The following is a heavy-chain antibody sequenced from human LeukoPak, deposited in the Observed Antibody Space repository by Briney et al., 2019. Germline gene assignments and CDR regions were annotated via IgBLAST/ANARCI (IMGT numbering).Heavy chain of an antibody. V-gene: IGHV3-30*09. CDR1: GFTFTTDP. D-gene: IGHD5-12*01. J-gene: IGHJ3*01. CDR2: LSYDGTDW. Sequence: GGSLRLSCAASGFTFTTDPMHWVRQTPGKGLEWLGVLSYDGTDWYYADSVRGRFAISRDNSRNTLYLQMSSLTAEDTAVYYCAKYLQPSGSPYALDFWGQGTMVTVSS. CDR3: AKYLQPSGSPYALDF.